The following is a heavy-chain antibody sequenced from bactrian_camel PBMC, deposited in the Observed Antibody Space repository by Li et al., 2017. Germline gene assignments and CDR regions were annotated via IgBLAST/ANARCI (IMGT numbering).Heavy chain of an antibody. D-gene: IGHD7*01. J-gene: IGHJ6*01. CDR1: GFTFSISC. V-gene: IGHV3S40*01. CDR3: AAATSSRCAVGRRTDFDY. Sequence: DVQLVESGGGSVEAGGSLRLSCAASGFTFSISCMGWFRQAPGKEREGVAAIGTGGGVVYFIDSVKGRFTISQDNAKNAVYLQMNSLKPEDSAMYYCAAATSSRCAVGRRTDFDYWGRGTQVTVS. CDR2: IGTGGGVV.